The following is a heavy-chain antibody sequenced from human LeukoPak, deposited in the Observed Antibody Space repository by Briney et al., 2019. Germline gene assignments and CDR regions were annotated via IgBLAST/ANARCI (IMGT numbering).Heavy chain of an antibody. CDR2: ISYDGSNK. J-gene: IGHJ4*02. CDR3: ARAAYDFWSGYYSPYDY. CDR1: GFTFSSYG. D-gene: IGHD3-3*01. Sequence: PGGSLRLSCAASGFTFSSYGIHWVRQAPGKGLERVAVISYDGSNKYNVDSVKGRFTISRDNSKSTLYLQMNSLRAEDTAVYYCARAAYDFWSGYYSPYDYWGQGTLVTVSS. V-gene: IGHV3-30*03.